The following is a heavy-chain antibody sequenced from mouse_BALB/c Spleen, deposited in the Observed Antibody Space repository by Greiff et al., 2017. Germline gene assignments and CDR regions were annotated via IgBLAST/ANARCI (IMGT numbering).Heavy chain of an antibody. D-gene: IGHD4-1*01. CDR1: GHTFTDYW. CDR3: ARDWGDY. Sequence: QVQLQQPGAELVMPGASVKMSCKASGHTFTDYWMHWVKQRPGQGLEWIGAIDTSDSYTSYNQKFKGKATLTVDESSSTAYMQLSSLTSEDSAVYYCARDWGDYWGQGTTLTVSS. J-gene: IGHJ2*01. V-gene: IGHV1-69*01. CDR2: IDTSDSYT.